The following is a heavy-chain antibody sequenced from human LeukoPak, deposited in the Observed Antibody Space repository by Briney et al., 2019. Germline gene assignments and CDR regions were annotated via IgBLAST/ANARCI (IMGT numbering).Heavy chain of an antibody. CDR2: INPNSGGT. J-gene: IGHJ4*02. V-gene: IGHV1-2*02. D-gene: IGHD6-19*01. CDR1: GYTFTSNY. Sequence: ASVKVSCKAFGYTFTSNYMHWVRQAPGQGLEWMGWINPNSGGTNYAQKFQGRVTMTRDTSISTVYMELSSLRSDDTAVYYCASSGAVPGLNWGQGTLVTVSS. CDR3: ASSGAVPGLN.